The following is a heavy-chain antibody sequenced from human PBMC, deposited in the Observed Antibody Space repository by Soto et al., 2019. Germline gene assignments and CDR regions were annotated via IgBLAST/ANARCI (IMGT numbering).Heavy chain of an antibody. Sequence: EVQLVESGGGLVKPGESLRLSCAASGFTFNSYSMNWVRQAPGKGLGWVSSISHSSHYIYYADSMKGRFTISRDNAKNILYLQMNSLRAEDTAVYYCAREEMYSSSWYPDYWGQGTLVTVSS. CDR1: GFTFNSYS. CDR3: AREEMYSSSWYPDY. V-gene: IGHV3-21*01. J-gene: IGHJ4*02. CDR2: ISHSSHYI. D-gene: IGHD6-13*01.